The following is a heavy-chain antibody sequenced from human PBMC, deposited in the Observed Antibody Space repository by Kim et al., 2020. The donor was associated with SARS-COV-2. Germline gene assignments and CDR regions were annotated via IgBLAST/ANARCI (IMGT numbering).Heavy chain of an antibody. J-gene: IGHJ4*02. Sequence: SAASGKGRFTISRDNSKNTLYLQMNSLRAEDTAVYYCAKDDSSSWLGDYWGQGTLVTVSS. D-gene: IGHD6-13*01. V-gene: IGHV3-23*01. CDR3: AKDDSSSWLGDY.